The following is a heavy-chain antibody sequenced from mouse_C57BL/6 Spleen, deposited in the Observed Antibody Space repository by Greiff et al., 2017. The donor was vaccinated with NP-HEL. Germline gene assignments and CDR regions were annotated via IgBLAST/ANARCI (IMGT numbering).Heavy chain of an antibody. D-gene: IGHD2-4*01. J-gene: IGHJ4*01. Sequence: QVHVKQSGPELVKPGASVKISCKASGYAFSSSWMNWVKQRPGKGLEWIGRIYPGDGDTNYNGKFKGKATLTADKYSSTAYMQLSSLTSEDSAVYFCARSGYYYYDGDYYAMDYWGQGTSVTVSS. CDR3: ARSGYYYYDGDYYAMDY. V-gene: IGHV1-82*01. CDR2: IYPGDGDT. CDR1: GYAFSSSW.